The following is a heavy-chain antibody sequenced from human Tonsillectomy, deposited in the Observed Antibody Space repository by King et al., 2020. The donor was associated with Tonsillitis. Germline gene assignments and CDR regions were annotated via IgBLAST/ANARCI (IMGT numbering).Heavy chain of an antibody. D-gene: IGHD6-19*01. CDR1: GYTFAGYY. CDR3: ARKMAVADPVMDY. V-gene: IGHV1-2*02. CDR2: INPHSGGT. J-gene: IGHJ4*02. Sequence: VQLVESGAEVKKPGASVKVSCKASGYTFAGYYMYWVRQAPGQGLEWMGWINPHSGGTNSAQKFQGRVTMTRDTSISTAYMELSGLRSDDTAVCYCARKMAVADPVMDYWGQGTLVTVSS.